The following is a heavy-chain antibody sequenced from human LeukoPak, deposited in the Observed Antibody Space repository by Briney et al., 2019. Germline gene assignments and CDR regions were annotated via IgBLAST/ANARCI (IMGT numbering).Heavy chain of an antibody. V-gene: IGHV1-69*04. CDR2: IIPILGIA. CDR1: GGTFSSYA. CDR3: ARDSGATAYYYYGMDV. D-gene: IGHD1-26*01. J-gene: IGHJ6*02. Sequence: SVKVSCKASGGTFSSYAISWVRQAPGQGLEWMGRIIPILGIANYAQKFQGRVTITADKSTSTAYMELSSLRSEDTAVYCCARDSGATAYYYYGMDVWGQGTTVTVSS.